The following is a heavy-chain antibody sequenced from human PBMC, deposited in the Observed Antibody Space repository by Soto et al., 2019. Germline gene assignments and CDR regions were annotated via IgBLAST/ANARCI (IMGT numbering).Heavy chain of an antibody. D-gene: IGHD3-3*01. V-gene: IGHV4-59*01. CDR3: ARSIAIFGVVITYYFDY. J-gene: IGHJ4*02. CDR2: IYYSGST. CDR1: GGSISSYY. Sequence: SETLSLTCTVSGGSISSYYWSWIRQPPGKGLEWIGYIYYSGSTNYNPSLKSRVTISVDTSKNQFSLKLSSVTAADTAVYYCARSIAIFGVVITYYFDYWGQGTLVTVSS.